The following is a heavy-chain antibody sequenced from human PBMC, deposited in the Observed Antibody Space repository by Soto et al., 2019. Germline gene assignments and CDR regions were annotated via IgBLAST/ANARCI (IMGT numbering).Heavy chain of an antibody. D-gene: IGHD2-15*01. Sequence: PGGSLRLSCAASGFNFSSYGIHWVRQAPGKGLEWVANIKQDGSEKYYVDSVKGRFTISRDNAKNSLYLQMNSLRAEDTAVYYCARERKDIVVVVAAVYYFDYWGQGTLVTVSS. CDR3: ARERKDIVVVVAAVYYFDY. V-gene: IGHV3-7*03. CDR2: IKQDGSEK. CDR1: GFNFSSYG. J-gene: IGHJ4*02.